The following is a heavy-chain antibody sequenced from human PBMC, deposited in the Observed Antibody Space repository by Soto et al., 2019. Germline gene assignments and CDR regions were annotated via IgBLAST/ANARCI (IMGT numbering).Heavy chain of an antibody. CDR3: ARDPRFEAAAANWFDP. CDR1: GFTFSAYA. Sequence: PGGSLGLSCAASGFTFSAYAMTWVRQAPGKGLEWVSTIPSSSTTSYYADSVKGRFTISRDNSKNTLYLQMNSLRAEDTAVYYCARDPRFEAAAANWFDPWGQGTLVTVSS. CDR2: IPSSSTTS. V-gene: IGHV3-23*01. D-gene: IGHD6-13*01. J-gene: IGHJ5*02.